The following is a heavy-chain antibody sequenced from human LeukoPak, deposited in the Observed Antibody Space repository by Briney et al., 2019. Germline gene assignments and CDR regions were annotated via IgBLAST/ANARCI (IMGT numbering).Heavy chain of an antibody. CDR3: ARGLREAAAGRDWFDP. CDR1: GGSISSGSYY. D-gene: IGHD6-13*01. Sequence: SETLSLTCTVSGGSISSGSYYWSWIRQPAGKELEWIGRIYTSGSTNYNPSLKSRVTMSVDTSKNQFSLKLSSVTAADTAVYYCARGLREAAAGRDWFDPWGQGTLVTVSS. V-gene: IGHV4-61*02. CDR2: IYTSGST. J-gene: IGHJ5*02.